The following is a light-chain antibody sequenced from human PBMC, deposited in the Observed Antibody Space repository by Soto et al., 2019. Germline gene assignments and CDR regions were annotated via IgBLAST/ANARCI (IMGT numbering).Light chain of an antibody. V-gene: IGKV3-20*01. Sequence: EIMLTQSPGTLSLSPGASATLSCRSSQSVGGNYLAWYQHKPGQAPRLLIYAASSRATGIPDRFSGSGSGTDFTLTISRLEPEDFAVYYCQQYGSSPLTFGGGTKVDIK. J-gene: IGKJ4*01. CDR2: AAS. CDR3: QQYGSSPLT. CDR1: QSVGGNY.